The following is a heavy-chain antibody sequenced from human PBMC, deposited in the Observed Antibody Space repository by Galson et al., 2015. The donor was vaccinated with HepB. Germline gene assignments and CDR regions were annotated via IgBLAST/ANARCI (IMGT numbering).Heavy chain of an antibody. CDR3: TTIGAGY. CDR2: IKSKSGGGTT. CDR1: GFTFSDTW. J-gene: IGHJ4*02. V-gene: IGHV3-15*01. D-gene: IGHD4-17*01. Sequence: SLRLSCAASGFTFSDTWMSWVRQAPGKGLEWVGRIKSKSGGGTTDYSAPVKGRFTISRDDSKNTLYLQMNSLKTEDTAMYYCTTIGAGYWGQGTLVTVSP.